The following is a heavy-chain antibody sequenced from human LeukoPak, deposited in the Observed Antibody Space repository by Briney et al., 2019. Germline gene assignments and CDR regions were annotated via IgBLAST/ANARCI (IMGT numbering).Heavy chain of an antibody. D-gene: IGHD2-15*01. J-gene: IGHJ6*03. V-gene: IGHV3-48*03. CDR3: ARGPLGYCSGGSCYSFRVYYYYYMDV. CDR1: GFTFSSYE. CDR2: ISSSGTTI. Sequence: GGSLRLSCAASGFTFSSYEMNWVRQAPGKGLEWVSYISSSGTTIHYVDSVKGRFTISRDNAKNSLYLQMNSLRAEDTAVYYCARGPLGYCSGGSCYSFRVYYYYYMDVWGKGTTVTISS.